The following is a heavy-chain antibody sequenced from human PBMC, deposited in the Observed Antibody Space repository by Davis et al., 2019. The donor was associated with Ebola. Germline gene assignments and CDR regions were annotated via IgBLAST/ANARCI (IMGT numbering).Heavy chain of an antibody. Sequence: MPSETLSLTCAVYGGSFSGYYWSWIRQPPGKGLEWIGEINHSGSTNYNPSLKSRVTISVDTSKNQFSLKLSSVTAADTAVYYCARESRGLTGVWGQGTTVTVSS. D-gene: IGHD5-24*01. CDR1: GGSFSGYY. CDR3: ARESRGLTGV. V-gene: IGHV4-34*01. J-gene: IGHJ6*02. CDR2: INHSGST.